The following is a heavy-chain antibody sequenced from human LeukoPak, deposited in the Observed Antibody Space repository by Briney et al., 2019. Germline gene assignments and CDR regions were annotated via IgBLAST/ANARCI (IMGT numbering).Heavy chain of an antibody. CDR3: AKDRRHSYGFGG. D-gene: IGHD5-18*01. Sequence: QPGGSLRLSCAASGFTFSSYAMSWVRQAPGKGLEWVPAISGSGGSTYYADSVKGRFTISRDNSKNTLYLQMNSLRAEDTAVYYCAKDRRHSYGFGGWGQGTLVTVSS. V-gene: IGHV3-23*01. J-gene: IGHJ4*02. CDR1: GFTFSSYA. CDR2: ISGSGGST.